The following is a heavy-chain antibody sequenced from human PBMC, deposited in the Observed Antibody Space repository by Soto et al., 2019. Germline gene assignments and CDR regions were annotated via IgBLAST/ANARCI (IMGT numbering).Heavy chain of an antibody. V-gene: IGHV3-43*01. J-gene: IGHJ6*02. CDR3: AKDFLCSGGSCYWGDYYYYGMDV. Sequence: QSGGSLRLSCAASGFTFDDYTIHWVRQAPGKGLEWVSLISWDGGSTYYADSVKGRFTISRDNSKNSLYLQMNSLRTEDTALYYCAKDFLCSGGSCYWGDYYYYGMDVWGQGTTVTVSS. CDR1: GFTFDDYT. D-gene: IGHD2-15*01. CDR2: ISWDGGST.